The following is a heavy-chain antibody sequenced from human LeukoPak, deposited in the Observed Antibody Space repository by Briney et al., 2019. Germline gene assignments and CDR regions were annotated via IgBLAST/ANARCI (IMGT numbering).Heavy chain of an antibody. CDR3: AREDRHMNWFDP. V-gene: IGHV1-18*01. CDR1: GYTFTNYG. Sequence: ASVKVSCKASGYTFTNYGISWVLQAPGQGLEWMGWISAYNGNTNYAQKLQGRVTMTTDTSTSTAYMELRSLRSDDTAVYFCAREDRHMNWFDPWGQGTLVTVSS. CDR2: ISAYNGNT. J-gene: IGHJ5*02.